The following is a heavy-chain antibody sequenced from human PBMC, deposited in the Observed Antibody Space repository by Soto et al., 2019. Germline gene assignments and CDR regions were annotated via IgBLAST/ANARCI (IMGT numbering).Heavy chain of an antibody. CDR2: IKSKTDGGTT. D-gene: IGHD2-2*01. Sequence: GGSLRLSCAASGFTFSNAWMSWVRQAPGKGLEWVGRIKSKTDGGTTDYAAPVKGRFTITRDDSKNTLYLQMNSLKTEDTAVYYCTTSAREDCSSTSCYFDYWGQGTLVTVSS. CDR1: GFTFSNAW. V-gene: IGHV3-15*01. CDR3: TTSAREDCSSTSCYFDY. J-gene: IGHJ4*02.